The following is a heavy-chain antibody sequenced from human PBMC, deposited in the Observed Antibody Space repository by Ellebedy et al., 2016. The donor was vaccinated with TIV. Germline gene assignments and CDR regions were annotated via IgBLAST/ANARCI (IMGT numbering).Heavy chain of an antibody. D-gene: IGHD5-12*01. Sequence: MPSETLSLTCTVSGGSISSSSYYWSWIRQPPGKGLEWIGYIYYSGSTNYNPSLKSRVTISVDTSKNQFSLKLSSVTAADTAVYYCASYSGYDPYYFDYWGQGTLVTVSS. CDR3: ASYSGYDPYYFDY. J-gene: IGHJ4*02. CDR1: GGSISSSSYY. V-gene: IGHV4-61*05. CDR2: IYYSGST.